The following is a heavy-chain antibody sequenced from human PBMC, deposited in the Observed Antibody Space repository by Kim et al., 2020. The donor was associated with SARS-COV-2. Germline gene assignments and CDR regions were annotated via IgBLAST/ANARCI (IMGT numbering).Heavy chain of an antibody. V-gene: IGHV3-23*01. D-gene: IGHD3-3*01. CDR3: AKGYDFWSGYLDY. Sequence: YADSVKGLCTISRDNSTHTQYLQMNSLSAEDTALYYCAKGYDFWSGYLDYWGQGTLVTVSS. J-gene: IGHJ4*02.